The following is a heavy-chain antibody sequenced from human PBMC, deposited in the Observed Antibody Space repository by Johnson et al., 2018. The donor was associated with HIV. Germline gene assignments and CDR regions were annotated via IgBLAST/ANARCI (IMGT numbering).Heavy chain of an antibody. CDR2: IYSGGST. V-gene: IGHV3-53*01. D-gene: IGHD6-13*01. CDR1: GFTVSSNY. J-gene: IGHJ3*02. Sequence: MLLVESGGGLIQPGGSLRLSCAASGFTVSSNYMSWVRQAPGKGLEWVSVIYSGGSTYYADSVKGRFTISRDNSKNTLYLQMNSLRAADTAVYYCARADSSSSPWMGLDIWGQGTMVTVSS. CDR3: ARADSSSSPWMGLDI.